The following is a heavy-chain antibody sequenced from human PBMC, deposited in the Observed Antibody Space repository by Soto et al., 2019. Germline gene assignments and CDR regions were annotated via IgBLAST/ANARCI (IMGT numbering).Heavy chain of an antibody. CDR3: ARELDPYYGGNSLSLDY. J-gene: IGHJ4*02. CDR2: IIPKFGTT. D-gene: IGHD4-17*01. CDR1: GGTFSTYG. Sequence: QVQLVQSGAEVKKPRSSVKVSCKASGGTFSTYGINWVRLAPGQGLEWMGWIIPKFGTTKNAQKFQGRVTITADESTNTAYMELKYLRSEDTAVYFCARELDPYYGGNSLSLDYWGQGTLVTVSS. V-gene: IGHV1-69*13.